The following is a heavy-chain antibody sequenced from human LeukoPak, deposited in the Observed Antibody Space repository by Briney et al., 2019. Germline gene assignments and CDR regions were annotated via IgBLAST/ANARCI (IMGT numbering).Heavy chain of an antibody. D-gene: IGHD5-18*01. CDR2: ISGSGGST. V-gene: IGHV3-23*01. Sequence: PGGSLRLSCAASGFTFSSYAMSWVRQAPGKGLEWVSAISGSGGSTYYADSVKGRFTISRDNSRNTLYLQMNSLRAEDTAVYYCAKVGGYSYGPNDYWGQGTLVTVSS. J-gene: IGHJ4*02. CDR3: AKVGGYSYGPNDY. CDR1: GFTFSSYA.